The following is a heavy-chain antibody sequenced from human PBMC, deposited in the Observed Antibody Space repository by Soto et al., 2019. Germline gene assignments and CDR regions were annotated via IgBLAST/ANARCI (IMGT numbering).Heavy chain of an antibody. D-gene: IGHD1-26*01. CDR2: IYYSGST. J-gene: IGHJ4*02. V-gene: IGHV4-31*03. CDR3: ARDWDLRGFDY. Sequence: PSETLSLTCTVSGGSISSGGYYWSWIRQHPGKGLEWIGYIYYSGSTYYNPSLKSRVTISVDTSKNQFSLKLSSVTAADTAVYYCARDWDLRGFDYWGQGTLVTVSS. CDR1: GGSISSGGYY.